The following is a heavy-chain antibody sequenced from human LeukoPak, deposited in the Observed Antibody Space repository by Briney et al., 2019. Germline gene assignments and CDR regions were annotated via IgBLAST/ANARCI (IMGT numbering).Heavy chain of an antibody. Sequence: PGGSLRLSCASSGFTFSSYGMHWARAPPGKGLEWVAVISYDGSHKYYADSVKDRFTLSRDNSKTTLYLQMNSLRAEDTAVYYCAIDSSGYYYYYGMNVGGQGTRVTVSS. CDR3: AIDSSGYYYYYGMNV. J-gene: IGHJ6*02. D-gene: IGHD3-22*01. CDR1: GFTFSSYG. CDR2: ISYDGSHK. V-gene: IGHV3-30*03.